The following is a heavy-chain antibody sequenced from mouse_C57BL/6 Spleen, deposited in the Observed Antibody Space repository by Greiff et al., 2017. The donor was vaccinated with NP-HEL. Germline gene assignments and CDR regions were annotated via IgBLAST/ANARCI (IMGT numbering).Heavy chain of an antibody. V-gene: IGHV1-52*01. CDR1: GYTFTSYW. D-gene: IGHD2-3*01. J-gene: IGHJ4*01. CDR2: IDPSDSET. CDR3: ARYDGYYGYAMDY. Sequence: VQLQQPGAELVRPGSSVKLSCKASGYTFTSYWMHWVKQRPIQGLEWIGNIDPSDSETHYNQKFKDKATLTVDKSSSTAYMQLSSLTSEDSAVYYCARYDGYYGYAMDYWGQGTSVTVSS.